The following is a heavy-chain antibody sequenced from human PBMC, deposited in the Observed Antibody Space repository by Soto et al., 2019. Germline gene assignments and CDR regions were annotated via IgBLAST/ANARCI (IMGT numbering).Heavy chain of an antibody. CDR2: ISSTTSYV. Sequence: GSLRLSCAASGFTFSRYGMNWLRQAPGKGLEWVASISSTTSYVYYADSVKGRFSTSRDNAKNILYLEMYALRTEDTAVYYCARDPSEGRVGNWFESWGQGTLVTVSS. J-gene: IGHJ5*01. D-gene: IGHD2-2*01. CDR3: ARDPSEGRVGNWFES. CDR1: GFTFSRYG. V-gene: IGHV3-21*06.